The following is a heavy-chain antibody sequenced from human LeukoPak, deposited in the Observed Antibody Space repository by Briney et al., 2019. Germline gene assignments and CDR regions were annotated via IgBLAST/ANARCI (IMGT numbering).Heavy chain of an antibody. J-gene: IGHJ4*02. CDR1: GFTFSNYW. Sequence: GGSLRLSCAASGFTFSNYWMSWVRQAPGKGLEWVANIKYYGGEKYYADSVRGRLTISRDNAKSSLYLQTNSLRAEDTAVYYCASALPADHFDFWGQGTLVTVSS. V-gene: IGHV3-7*01. CDR2: IKYYGGEK. CDR3: ASALPADHFDF. D-gene: IGHD1-14*01.